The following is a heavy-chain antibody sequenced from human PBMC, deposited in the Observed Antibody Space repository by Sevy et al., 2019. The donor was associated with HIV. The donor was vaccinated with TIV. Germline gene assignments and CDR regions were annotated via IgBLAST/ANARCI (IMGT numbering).Heavy chain of an antibody. CDR1: GFTFSNYG. V-gene: IGHV3-33*01. J-gene: IGHJ6*02. CDR3: AGGPLRYCTSTSCYEGDYYYYGMDV. CDR2: IWSDGNKK. D-gene: IGHD2-2*01. Sequence: GGSLRLSCAASGFTFSNYGIHWVRQPPGKGLEWVAVIWSDGNKKYYADSVKGRFTISRDNSKNTLFLQMNSLRAEDTAVYYCAGGPLRYCTSTSCYEGDYYYYGMDVWGHGTTVTVSS.